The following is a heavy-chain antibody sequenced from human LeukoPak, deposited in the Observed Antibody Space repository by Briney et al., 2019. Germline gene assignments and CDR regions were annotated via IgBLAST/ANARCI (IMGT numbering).Heavy chain of an antibody. D-gene: IGHD3-3*01. V-gene: IGHV3-23*01. CDR1: GFTFSSYA. Sequence: GGSLRLSCAASGFTFSSYAMNWVRQAPGKGLEWVSAISGSGSTTYYADSVKGRFTISRDNAKNSLYLQMNSLRAEDTAVYYCARDPAYYDFWSGYLGEAFDIWGQGTMVTVSS. CDR2: ISGSGSTT. J-gene: IGHJ3*02. CDR3: ARDPAYYDFWSGYLGEAFDI.